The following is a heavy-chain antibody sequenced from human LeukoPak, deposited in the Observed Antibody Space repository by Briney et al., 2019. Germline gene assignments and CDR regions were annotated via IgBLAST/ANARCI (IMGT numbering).Heavy chain of an antibody. CDR3: AATPYYDIIDNWFDP. Sequence: VASVKVSCKASGYTFSGYYMHWVRQAPGQGLEWMGWNSAYNGNTNYAQKLQGRVTMTTDTSTSTAYMELRSLRSEDTAVYYCAATPYYDIIDNWFDPWGQGTLVTVSS. D-gene: IGHD3-9*01. J-gene: IGHJ5*02. CDR2: NSAYNGNT. CDR1: GYTFSGYY. V-gene: IGHV1-18*01.